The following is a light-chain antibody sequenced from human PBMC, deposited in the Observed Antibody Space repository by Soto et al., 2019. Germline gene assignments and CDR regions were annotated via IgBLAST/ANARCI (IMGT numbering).Light chain of an antibody. CDR1: QSITSW. Sequence: DIQMTQSPSTLSASVGDRVTITCRASQSITSWLAWYQQKPGKAPKLLIYDASSLESGVPSRFSGSGSGTEFTLTISSLQPDDFATYYCQQSDSTPLTFGGGTNVEIK. V-gene: IGKV1-5*01. CDR2: DAS. J-gene: IGKJ4*01. CDR3: QQSDSTPLT.